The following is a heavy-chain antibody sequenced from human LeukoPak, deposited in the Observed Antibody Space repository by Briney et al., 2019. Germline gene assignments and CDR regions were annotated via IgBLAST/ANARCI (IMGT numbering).Heavy chain of an antibody. Sequence: GESLKISCQGFGYSVTSFWIGWVRQVPGKGLEWMGIIYPGDSETRYIPSFQGQVTFSGDKSINTAYLQWSSLKASDTAIYYCAAIRSYSDAFDIWGQGTMVTVTS. CDR3: AAIRSYSDAFDI. D-gene: IGHD2-21*01. CDR2: IYPGDSET. CDR1: GYSVTSFW. V-gene: IGHV5-51*01. J-gene: IGHJ3*02.